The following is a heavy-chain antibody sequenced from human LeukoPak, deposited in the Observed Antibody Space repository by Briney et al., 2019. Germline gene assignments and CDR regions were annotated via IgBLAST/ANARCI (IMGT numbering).Heavy chain of an antibody. CDR3: AKDIGRVDTASTYMDV. J-gene: IGHJ6*03. V-gene: IGHV3-9*01. D-gene: IGHD5-18*01. CDR1: GFTFSRYS. Sequence: GGSLRLSCAASGFTFSRYSMHWVRQAPGKGLEWVSSISWNSFTIGYADSVKGRFTISRDNAKNSLYLQMNSLRVEDTALYYCAKDIGRVDTASTYMDVWGKGTTVTISS. CDR2: ISWNSFTI.